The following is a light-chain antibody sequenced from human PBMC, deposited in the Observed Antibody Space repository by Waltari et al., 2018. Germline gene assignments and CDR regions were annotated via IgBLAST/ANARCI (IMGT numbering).Light chain of an antibody. Sequence: DIQMTQSPSSLSASGGDRVSITCRASQSISSYLNWYQQKPGKVPKLLIYAASSLQSGVPSRFSGSGSGTDFTLTISSLQPEDFATYYCQQSYSTPITFGQGTRLEIK. CDR2: AAS. CDR3: QQSYSTPIT. J-gene: IGKJ5*01. V-gene: IGKV1-39*01. CDR1: QSISSY.